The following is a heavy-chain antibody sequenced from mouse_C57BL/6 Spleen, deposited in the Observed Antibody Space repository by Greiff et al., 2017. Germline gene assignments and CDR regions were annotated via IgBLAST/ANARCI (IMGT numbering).Heavy chain of an antibody. CDR2: IYPGDGDT. J-gene: IGHJ2*01. D-gene: IGHD4-1*01. Sequence: VQLQQSGPELVKPGASVKISCKASGYAFSSSWMNWVKQRPGKGLEWIGRIYPGDGDTNYNGKFKGKATLTADKSSSTAYMQLSSLTSEDSAVSFGARGNWDGGEDYGGQGTTLTVSS. CDR3: ARGNWDGGEDY. V-gene: IGHV1-82*01. CDR1: GYAFSSSW.